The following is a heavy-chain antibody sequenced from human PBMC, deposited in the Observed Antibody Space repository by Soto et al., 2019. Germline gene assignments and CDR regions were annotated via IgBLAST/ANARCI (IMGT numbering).Heavy chain of an antibody. CDR3: ARELTTYFDY. J-gene: IGHJ4*02. CDR1: GDSINSGGYY. D-gene: IGHD4-4*01. Sequence: PSETLSLTCTVSGDSINSGGYYCSWIRQHPGKGLEWIGYIYYSGSTYYNPSLKSRVTISVDTSKNQFSLKLSSVTAADTAVYYCARELTTYFDYWGQGTLVTVSS. V-gene: IGHV4-31*03. CDR2: IYYSGST.